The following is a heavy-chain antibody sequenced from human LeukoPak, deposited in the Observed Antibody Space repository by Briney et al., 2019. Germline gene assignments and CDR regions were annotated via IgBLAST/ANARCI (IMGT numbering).Heavy chain of an antibody. CDR3: ARGGSLYDILTGYSMGNWSDP. Sequence: SVKVSCKASGGTFSSYAISWVRQAPGQGLEWMGGIIPIFGTANYAQKFQGRVTITADESTSTAYMELSSLRSEDTAVYYCARGGSLYDILTGYSMGNWSDPWGQGTLVTVSS. CDR1: GGTFSSYA. D-gene: IGHD3-9*01. J-gene: IGHJ5*02. V-gene: IGHV1-69*01. CDR2: IIPIFGTA.